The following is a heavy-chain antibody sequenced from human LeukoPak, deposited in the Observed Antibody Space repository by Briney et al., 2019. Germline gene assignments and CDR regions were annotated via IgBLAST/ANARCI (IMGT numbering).Heavy chain of an antibody. D-gene: IGHD6-13*01. Sequence: ASVKVSCKASGYTFTSYDINWVRQATGQGLEWMGWMNPNSGNTGYAQKFQGRVTMTRNTSISTAYMELSSLRSEDTAVYYCARVAAAGRYYYGMDVRGQGTTVTVSS. CDR3: ARVAAAGRYYYGMDV. CDR2: MNPNSGNT. CDR1: GYTFTSYD. V-gene: IGHV1-8*01. J-gene: IGHJ6*02.